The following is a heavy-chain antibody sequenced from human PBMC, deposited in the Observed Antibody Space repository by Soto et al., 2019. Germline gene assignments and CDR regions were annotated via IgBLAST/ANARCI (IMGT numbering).Heavy chain of an antibody. CDR2: MNPNSGNT. CDR3: ARGLAAAGTLPLPFAY. CDR1: GYTFTRYD. V-gene: IGHV1-8*01. D-gene: IGHD6-13*01. Sequence: ASVQVSCKASGYTFTRYDIIRVRQATGQGLEWMGWMNPNSGNTGYAQKFQGRVTMTRNTSIRAAYMELSSLRSEDTAVYYCARGLAAAGTLPLPFAYLGQGTLVTVSS. J-gene: IGHJ4*02.